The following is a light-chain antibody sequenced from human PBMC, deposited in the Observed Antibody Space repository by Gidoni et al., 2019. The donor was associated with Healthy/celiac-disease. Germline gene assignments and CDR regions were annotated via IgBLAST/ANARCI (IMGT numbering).Light chain of an antibody. CDR3: QHLT. CDR1: QSISSW. V-gene: IGKV1-5*01. Sequence: GDRVTITCRASQSISSWLAWYQQKPGKAPKLLIYDASSLESGVPSRFSGSGSGTEFTLTISSLQPDDFATYYCQHLTFGGGTKVEIK. CDR2: DAS. J-gene: IGKJ4*01.